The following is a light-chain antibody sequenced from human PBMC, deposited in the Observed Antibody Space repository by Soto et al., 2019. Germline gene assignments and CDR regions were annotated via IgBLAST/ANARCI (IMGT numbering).Light chain of an antibody. CDR1: SSNIGAGYD. V-gene: IGLV1-40*01. CDR2: GNS. J-gene: IGLJ3*02. CDR3: QSYDSSLSGWV. Sequence: QSVLTQPPSVSGAPGQRVTISCTGSSSNIGAGYDGHWYQQLPETAPKLLIYGNSNRPSGVPDRFSGSKSGTSASLAITGLQAEDEADYYCQSYDSSLSGWVFGGGTKLTVL.